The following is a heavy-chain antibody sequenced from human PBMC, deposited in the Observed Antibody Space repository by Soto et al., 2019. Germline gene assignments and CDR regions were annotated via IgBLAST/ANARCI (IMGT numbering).Heavy chain of an antibody. CDR2: INHSGST. CDR1: GGSFSGYY. D-gene: IGHD2-21*02. J-gene: IGHJ4*02. Sequence: QVQLQQWGAGLLKPSETLSLTCAVYGGSFSGYYWSWIRQPPGKGLEWIGEINHSGSTNYNPSRKSRVTISVDTSKNQFSLKLSSVTAADTAVYYCARGTLEAYCGGDCWGRPFDYWGQGTLVTVSS. V-gene: IGHV4-34*01. CDR3: ARGTLEAYCGGDCWGRPFDY.